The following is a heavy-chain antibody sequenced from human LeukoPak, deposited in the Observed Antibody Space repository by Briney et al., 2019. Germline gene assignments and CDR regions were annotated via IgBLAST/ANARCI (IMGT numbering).Heavy chain of an antibody. V-gene: IGHV1-8*01. Sequence: ASVKVSCKASGFTLTNYDINWVRQASGQGLEWMGWMNPNSGNTGYTQKFQGRVAMTRDNSITTAYMELSSLRSEDTAVYYCVKESGAVFGPDYFDSWGQGTLVTVSS. CDR2: MNPNSGNT. CDR3: VKESGAVFGPDYFDS. J-gene: IGHJ4*02. D-gene: IGHD6-19*01. CDR1: GFTLTNYD.